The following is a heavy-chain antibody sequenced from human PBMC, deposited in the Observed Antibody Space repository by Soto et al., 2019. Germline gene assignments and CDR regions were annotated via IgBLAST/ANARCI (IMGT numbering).Heavy chain of an antibody. CDR3: ARGPKQLAFSRRKYIEFYFDY. CDR2: IYTNGNT. Sequence: GSLRLSCAATGFSVGDNHMNWVRQTPGKGLEGVSIIYTNGNTYYTDSVKGRFTISRDNSKNTLYLQMNNLRLEDTAVFYCARGPKQLAFSRRKYIEFYFDYWGRGTLVTVSS. D-gene: IGHD1-1*01. J-gene: IGHJ4*02. CDR1: GFSVGDNH. V-gene: IGHV3-53*01.